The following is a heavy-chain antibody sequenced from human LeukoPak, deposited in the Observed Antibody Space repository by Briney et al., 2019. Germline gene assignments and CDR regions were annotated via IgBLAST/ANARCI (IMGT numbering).Heavy chain of an antibody. J-gene: IGHJ5*02. D-gene: IGHD2-2*01. CDR1: GYSITSGYY. CDR3: ARTGIGYQALFHWFDP. CDR2: IYHRGNT. V-gene: IGHV4-38-2*02. Sequence: KSSETLSLTCTVSGYSITSGYYWGWIRQPPGKGLEWIGSIYHRGNTYHNPSLNSRVTISVDTSKNQFSLTLSSVTAADSAVYFCARTGIGYQALFHWFDPWGQGTLVTVSS.